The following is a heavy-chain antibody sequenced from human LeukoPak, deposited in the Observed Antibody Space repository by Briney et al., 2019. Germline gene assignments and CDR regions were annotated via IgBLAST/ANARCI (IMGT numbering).Heavy chain of an antibody. V-gene: IGHV4-59*01. CDR2: IYYSGTT. Sequence: PSETLSLTCTVSGGSISGYYWSWVRQPPGKGLEWIGYIYYSGTTNYNPSLKSRVTISVDTSKNQFSLKLSSVTAADTAVYYCARGVYIAAAQYGYWGQGTLVTVSS. D-gene: IGHD6-13*01. CDR1: GGSISGYY. CDR3: ARGVYIAAAQYGY. J-gene: IGHJ4*02.